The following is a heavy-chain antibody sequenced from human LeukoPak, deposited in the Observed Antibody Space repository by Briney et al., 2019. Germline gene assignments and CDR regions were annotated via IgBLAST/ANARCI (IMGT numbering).Heavy chain of an antibody. V-gene: IGHV3-30*04. J-gene: IGHJ4*02. CDR1: GFTSSSYA. CDR2: ISYDDGSNK. Sequence: PGRSLRLSCAPSGFTSSSYALHWVRQAPDKGLGWVAVISYDDGSNKYYADSVKGRFTISRDNSKNTLYLQMNRLRTEDTAVYYCARESGGNTPYYFDYWGEGTLVTVSS. D-gene: IGHD2-2*02. CDR3: ARESGGNTPYYFDY.